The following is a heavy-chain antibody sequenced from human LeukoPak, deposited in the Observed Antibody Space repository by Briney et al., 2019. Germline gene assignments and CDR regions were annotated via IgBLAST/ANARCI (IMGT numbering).Heavy chain of an antibody. CDR3: AGAVAGNYYYYGMDV. CDR2: IIPIFGTA. CDR1: GGTFSSYA. V-gene: IGHV1-69*13. J-gene: IGHJ6*04. D-gene: IGHD6-19*01. Sequence: AASAKVSCKASGGTFSSYAISWVRQAPGQGLEWMGGIIPIFGTANYAQKFQGRVTITADESTSTAYMELSSLRSEDTAVYYCAGAVAGNYYYYGMDVWGKGTTVTVSS.